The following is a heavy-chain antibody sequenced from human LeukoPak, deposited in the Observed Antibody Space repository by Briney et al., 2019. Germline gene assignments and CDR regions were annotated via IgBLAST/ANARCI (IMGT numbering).Heavy chain of an antibody. Sequence: PSETLSLTCAVYGGSFSGYYWSWLRQPPGKGLEWIGEINHSGSTNYNPSLKSRVTISVDTSKNQFSLKLSSVTAADTAVYYCARVGRCSGGSCYSSYYYYYYMDVWGKGTTVTVSS. CDR2: INHSGST. D-gene: IGHD2-15*01. V-gene: IGHV4-34*01. J-gene: IGHJ6*03. CDR3: ARVGRCSGGSCYSSYYYYYYMDV. CDR1: GGSFSGYY.